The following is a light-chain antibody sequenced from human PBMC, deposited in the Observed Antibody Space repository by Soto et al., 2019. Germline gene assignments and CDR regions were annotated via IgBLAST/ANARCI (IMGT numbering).Light chain of an antibody. Sequence: DIQMTQSPSSLSASVGDRVSITCQASQDITDYLNWYQQKPGKAPKLLIYGGSHFEPGVPSRFSGSGSGTAFTFTISSLQPEDFATYYCQQSYSTPALTFGGGTKVEIK. CDR3: QQSYSTPALT. CDR2: GGS. J-gene: IGKJ4*01. CDR1: QDITDY. V-gene: IGKV1-33*01.